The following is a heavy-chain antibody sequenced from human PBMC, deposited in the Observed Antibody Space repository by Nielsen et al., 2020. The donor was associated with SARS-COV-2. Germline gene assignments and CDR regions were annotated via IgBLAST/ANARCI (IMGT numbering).Heavy chain of an antibody. CDR1: GFTFSTYW. Sequence: GESLKISCAASGFTFSTYWMHWVRQAPGKGLVWVSRLNSDGSTTTYADSVKGRFTISRDNAKNTLYLQMSSLRAEDTAVYYCARAPYGSGAYSWFDPWGQGTLVTVSS. CDR2: LNSDGSTT. J-gene: IGHJ5*02. V-gene: IGHV3-74*01. D-gene: IGHD3-10*01. CDR3: ARAPYGSGAYSWFDP.